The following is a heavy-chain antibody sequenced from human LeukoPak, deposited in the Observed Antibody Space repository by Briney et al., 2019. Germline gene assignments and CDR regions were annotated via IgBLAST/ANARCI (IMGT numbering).Heavy chain of an antibody. Sequence: PGGSLSRSCAASGFIFSYYSMHWVRQAPGKGLEYVSVISPDGRATYYTNSVKGRFTISRDNSKNTVYLQMDSLRDDDTAVYYCAREQPAGSTDYWGQGTLVTVSS. V-gene: IGHV3-64*01. CDR3: AREQPAGSTDY. CDR1: GFIFSYYS. CDR2: ISPDGRAT. J-gene: IGHJ4*02. D-gene: IGHD1-14*01.